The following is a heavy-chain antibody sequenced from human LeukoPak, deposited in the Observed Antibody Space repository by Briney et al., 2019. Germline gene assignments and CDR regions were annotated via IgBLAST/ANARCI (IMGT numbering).Heavy chain of an antibody. J-gene: IGHJ4*02. V-gene: IGHV3-21*06. D-gene: IGHD1-14*01. CDR2: IGPTGSDR. Sequence: GGSLRLSCTASGLTFSTSGFSWVRQAPGKGLEWVASIGPTGSDRYHADSIKGRFTISRDNANNFLYLQMNSLRAEDTAVYYCATETNGRHYDYWGQGTLLTVSS. CDR1: GLTFSTSG. CDR3: ATETNGRHYDY.